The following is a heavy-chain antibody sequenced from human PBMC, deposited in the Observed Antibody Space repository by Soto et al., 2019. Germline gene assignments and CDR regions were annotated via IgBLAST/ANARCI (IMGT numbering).Heavy chain of an antibody. CDR1: GDSVNSENSY. J-gene: IGHJ4*02. V-gene: IGHV4-61*01. CDR2: IYYNGGT. D-gene: IGHD3-16*02. Sequence: PSETLSLTCTVSGDSVNSENSYFNCIRQSPGKGPELIGYIYYNGGTNYNPSLKSRATILLDTSTNQFSLTLTSVTAADTAVYYCARDGGQGRGVIGHYWGRGILVTVSS. CDR3: ARDGGQGRGVIGHY.